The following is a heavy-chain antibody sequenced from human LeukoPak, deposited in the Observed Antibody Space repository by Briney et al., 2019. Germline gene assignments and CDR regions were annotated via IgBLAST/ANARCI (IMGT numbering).Heavy chain of an antibody. Sequence: NPSETLSLTCSVSGGSMNTHYWNWIRQPAGKGLEWIGRIYTSGSTNHNPSLKSQVIMSLDTSKSQFSLSLSSVTAADTAVYYCARDNNGLYFGVRGFDIWGQGKMVIVSS. CDR3: ARDNNGLYFGVRGFDI. CDR1: GGSMNTHY. J-gene: IGHJ3*02. V-gene: IGHV4-4*07. D-gene: IGHD3-3*01. CDR2: IYTSGST.